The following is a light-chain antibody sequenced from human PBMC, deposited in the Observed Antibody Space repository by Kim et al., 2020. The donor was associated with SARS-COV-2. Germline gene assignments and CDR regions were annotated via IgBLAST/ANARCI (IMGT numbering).Light chain of an antibody. Sequence: GQMVSISCSGSSSNIGSNSINWYRQIPGTAPRLLIYRNSQRPSGVPDRFSGSKSGTSASLAISGLQSEDEADYNCAAWDDSLNALIIGGGTQLTVL. J-gene: IGLJ2*01. CDR3: AAWDDSLNALI. V-gene: IGLV1-44*01. CDR2: RNS. CDR1: SSNIGSNS.